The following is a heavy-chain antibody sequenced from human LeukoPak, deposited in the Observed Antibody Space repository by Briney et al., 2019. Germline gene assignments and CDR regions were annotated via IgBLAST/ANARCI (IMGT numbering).Heavy chain of an antibody. Sequence: GGSLRLSCTASGFTFSRYSLNWIRQAPGMGLEWVSTIYSDGNTYYPDSVKGRFTISRDGSKNTLYLQLNSLRTEDTAIYYCVREREGSNSEHWGQGTLVTVSS. CDR3: VREREGSNSEH. CDR2: IYSDGNT. V-gene: IGHV3-53*01. CDR1: GFTFSRYS. J-gene: IGHJ1*01. D-gene: IGHD1-26*01.